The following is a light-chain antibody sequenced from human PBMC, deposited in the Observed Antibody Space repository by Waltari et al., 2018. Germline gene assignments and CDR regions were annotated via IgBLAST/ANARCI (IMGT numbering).Light chain of an antibody. Sequence: QSALTQPPSASGSPGQSVTISCTGTSSDVGGYNYVSWYQQHPGKAPKLMIYEVSKRPSGVPDRVSGSKSGNPASLTVSGLQAEDEADYYCSSYAGSNNFDVVFGGGTKLTVL. V-gene: IGLV2-8*01. CDR2: EVS. J-gene: IGLJ2*01. CDR1: SSDVGGYNY. CDR3: SSYAGSNNFDVV.